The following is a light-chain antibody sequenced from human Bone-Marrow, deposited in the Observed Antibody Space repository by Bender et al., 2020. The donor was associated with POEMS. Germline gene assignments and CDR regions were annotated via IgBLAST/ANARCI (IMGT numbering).Light chain of an antibody. Sequence: SFDLIQTPSLSVSPGQTVSITCSGDNLGNKYVSWYQQKPGQSPVVVMFQDKKRPSGIPERFSGSTSGNTASLTISGTQTMDEADYYCQSWGSNTAVFGGGTKLTVL. J-gene: IGLJ2*01. CDR2: QDK. V-gene: IGLV3-1*01. CDR1: NLGNKY. CDR3: QSWGSNTAV.